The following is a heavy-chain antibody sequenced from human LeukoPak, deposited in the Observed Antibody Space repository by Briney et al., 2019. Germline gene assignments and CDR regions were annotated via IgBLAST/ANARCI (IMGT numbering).Heavy chain of an antibody. J-gene: IGHJ4*02. CDR3: ASSGYDLSGFDY. V-gene: IGHV4-61*01. D-gene: IGHD5-12*01. CDR2: IYYSGST. CDR1: GDSVSSGSYY. Sequence: SETLSLTCTVSGDSVSSGSYYWSWIRQPPGKGLEWIGYIYYSGSTNYNPSLKSRVTISVDTSKNQFSLKLSSVTAADTAVYYCASSGYDLSGFDYWGQGTLVTVSS.